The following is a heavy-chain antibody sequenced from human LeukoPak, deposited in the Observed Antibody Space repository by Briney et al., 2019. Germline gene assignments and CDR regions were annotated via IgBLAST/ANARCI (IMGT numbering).Heavy chain of an antibody. V-gene: IGHV4-38-2*01. CDR1: GFTFSASAIH. Sequence: GSLRLSCAASGFTFSASAIHWVRQASGKGLEWVGSVYHSGSTYYNPSLKSRVTISVDTSKNQFSLKVNSVTAADTAVYYCATPRSWELSDMAVWGKGTTVTVSS. J-gene: IGHJ6*03. D-gene: IGHD1-26*01. CDR2: VYHSGST. CDR3: ATPRSWELSDMAV.